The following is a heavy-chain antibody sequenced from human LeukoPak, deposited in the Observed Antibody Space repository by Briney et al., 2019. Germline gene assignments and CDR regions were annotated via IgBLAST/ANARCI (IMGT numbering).Heavy chain of an antibody. Sequence: GGSLRLSCAVSGFTFSSYWMSWVRQAPGKGLEWVANIKQDGSEKYYVDSVKGRFTVSRDNAKNSLYLQMNSLRAEDTAVSYCARVYRSSSGYCFDFWGQGTLVTVSS. V-gene: IGHV3-7*01. CDR3: ARVYRSSSGYCFDF. CDR2: IKQDGSEK. D-gene: IGHD6-6*01. J-gene: IGHJ4*02. CDR1: GFTFSSYW.